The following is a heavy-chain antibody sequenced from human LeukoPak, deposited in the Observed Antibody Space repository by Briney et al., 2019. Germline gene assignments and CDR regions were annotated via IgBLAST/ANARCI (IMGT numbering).Heavy chain of an antibody. D-gene: IGHD2-21*02. V-gene: IGHV4-61*02. CDR1: GVSFSSGRYC. CDR3: ARDNMTFDY. CDR2: IYTSGTT. J-gene: IGHJ4*02. Sequence: SQTLSLTCTVSGVSFSSGRYCWGWIGQPAGKGLEWIGRIYTSGTTNYNPSLKSRVTISVDTSKNQSSLKLSSVTAADPAVYYCARDNMTFDYWGQGTLVTVSS.